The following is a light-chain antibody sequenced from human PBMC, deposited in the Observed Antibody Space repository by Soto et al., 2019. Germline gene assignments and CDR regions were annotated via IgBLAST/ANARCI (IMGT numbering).Light chain of an antibody. Sequence: PATLSVTPGDRATLSCRASQTINNNVAWYQLKDGQVPRLLIYGASTRATDIPARFSGSGSGTEFTLTISSLQSEDFTGYRCQEYTFLLKTFSEGAMVDIK. CDR1: QTINNN. CDR3: QEYTFLLKT. J-gene: IGKJ1*01. CDR2: GAS. V-gene: IGKV3-15*01.